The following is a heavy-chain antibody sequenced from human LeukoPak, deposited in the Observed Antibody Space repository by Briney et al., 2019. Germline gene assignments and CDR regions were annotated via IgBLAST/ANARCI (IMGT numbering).Heavy chain of an antibody. D-gene: IGHD5-18*01. V-gene: IGHV3-49*03. J-gene: IGHJ4*02. CDR1: GFTFADYA. Sequence: QPGGSLRLSCATSGFTFADYAVSWFRQAPGKGLEWVGFIRKTTQGGTTEYAASVKGRFTISRDDPKSIAHLQMNSLKTEDTAIYYCAREDPWIQLRPADYWGQGTLVTVSS. CDR2: IRKTTQGGTT. CDR3: AREDPWIQLRPADY.